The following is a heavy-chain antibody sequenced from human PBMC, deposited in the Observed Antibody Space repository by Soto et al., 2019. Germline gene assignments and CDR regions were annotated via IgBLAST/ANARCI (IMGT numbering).Heavy chain of an antibody. CDR3: ARTEEQWLVRALYFDY. V-gene: IGHV3-33*01. D-gene: IGHD6-19*01. CDR2: IWYDGSNK. Sequence: GGSLRLSCAASGFTFSSYGMHWVRQAPGKGLEWVAVIWYDGSNKYYADSVKGRFTISRDNSKNTLYLQMNSLRAEDTAVYYCARTEEQWLVRALYFDYWGQGTLVTVSS. CDR1: GFTFSSYG. J-gene: IGHJ4*02.